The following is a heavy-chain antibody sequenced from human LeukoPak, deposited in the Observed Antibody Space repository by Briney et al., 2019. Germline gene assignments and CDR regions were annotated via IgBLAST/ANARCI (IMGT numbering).Heavy chain of an antibody. D-gene: IGHD6-6*01. J-gene: IGHJ4*02. CDR2: ISGSGDST. Sequence: GGSLRLSCAASGFTFSSYAMSWVRQAPGKGLEWVSGISGSGDSTYYADSVKGRFTISRDNSKNTLYLQMNSLRGEDTAVFFCAGRDGXXXRRPYWGQGTLVTVS. CDR1: GFTFSSYA. V-gene: IGHV3-23*01. CDR3: AGRDGXXXRRPY.